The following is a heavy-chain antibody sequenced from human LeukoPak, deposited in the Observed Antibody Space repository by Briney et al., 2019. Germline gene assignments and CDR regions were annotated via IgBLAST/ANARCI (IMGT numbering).Heavy chain of an antibody. D-gene: IGHD5-24*01. CDR2: IYYSGST. CDR1: GGSISSYY. J-gene: IGHJ3*02. V-gene: IGHV4-59*08. Sequence: PSETLSLTCTVSGGSISSYYWSWIRQPPGKGLEWIGSIYYSGSTYYNPSLKSRVTISVDTSKNQFSLKLSSVTAADTAVYYCARQERTMSEAFDIWGQGTMVTVSS. CDR3: ARQERTMSEAFDI.